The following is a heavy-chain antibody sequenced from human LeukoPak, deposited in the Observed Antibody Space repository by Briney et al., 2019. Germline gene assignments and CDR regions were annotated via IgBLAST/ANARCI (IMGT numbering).Heavy chain of an antibody. J-gene: IGHJ2*01. V-gene: IGHV1-69*04. D-gene: IGHD2-21*02. Sequence: ASVKVSCKASGGTFSSYAISWVRQAPGQGLEWMGRIIPILGIANYAQKLQGRVTMTTDTSTSTAYMELRSLRSDDTAVYYCARDCGGDCYPSRYFDLWGRGTLVTVSS. CDR3: ARDCGGDCYPSRYFDL. CDR2: IIPILGIA. CDR1: GGTFSSYA.